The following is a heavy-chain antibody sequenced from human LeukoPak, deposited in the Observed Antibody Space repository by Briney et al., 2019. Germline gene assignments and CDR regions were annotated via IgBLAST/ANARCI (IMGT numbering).Heavy chain of an antibody. J-gene: IGHJ6*03. D-gene: IGHD1-1*01. CDR2: ISGSGGST. CDR3: ARGRVSSSTWYSTYYYYFYMDV. CDR1: GFTFSSYS. V-gene: IGHV3-23*01. Sequence: GGSLRLSCAASGFTFSSYSMNWVRQAPGKGLEWVSAISGSGGSTYYADSVKGRFTISRDNSKNTLYLQMNSLRAEDTAVYYCARGRVSSSTWYSTYYYYFYMDVWGKGTTVTVSS.